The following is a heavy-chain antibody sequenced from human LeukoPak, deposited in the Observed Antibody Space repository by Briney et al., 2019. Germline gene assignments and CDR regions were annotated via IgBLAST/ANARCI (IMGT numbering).Heavy chain of an antibody. J-gene: IGHJ5*02. V-gene: IGHV4-61*02. CDR1: GGSISSGSYY. Sequence: PSETLSLTCTVSGGSISSGSYYWSWIRQPAGKGLEWIGRIYTSGSTNYNPSLKSRVTISVDTSKNQFSLKLSSVTAADTAVYYCARLTDTAMVRWDWFDPWGQGTLVTVSS. CDR2: IYTSGST. D-gene: IGHD5-18*01. CDR3: ARLTDTAMVRWDWFDP.